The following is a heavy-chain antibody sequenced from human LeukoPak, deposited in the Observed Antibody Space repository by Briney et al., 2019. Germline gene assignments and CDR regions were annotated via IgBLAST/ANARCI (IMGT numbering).Heavy chain of an antibody. V-gene: IGHV3-53*01. J-gene: IGHJ5*02. CDR3: ARDPIRWGSSSSGWFDP. CDR2: IYSGGST. CDR1: GFTVSSNY. D-gene: IGHD6-6*01. Sequence: PGGSLRLSCAASGFTVSSNYMSWVRQAPGKGLEWVSVIYSGGSTYYADSVKGRFTISRDNAKNSLYLQMNSLRAEDTAVHYCARDPIRWGSSSSGWFDPWGQGTLVTVSS.